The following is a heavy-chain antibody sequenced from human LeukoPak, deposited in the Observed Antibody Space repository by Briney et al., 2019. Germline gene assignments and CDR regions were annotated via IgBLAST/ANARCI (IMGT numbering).Heavy chain of an antibody. V-gene: IGHV3-23*01. J-gene: IGHJ4*02. D-gene: IGHD3-3*01. CDR1: GFTFSSYA. CDR2: ISGSGGST. CDR3: ARGVDLYFDY. Sequence: GGSLRLSCAASGFTFSSYAMSWVRQAPGKGLEWVSAISGSGGSTYYADSVKGRFTISRDNAKNTLYLQMNTLRAEDTAVYYCARGVDLYFDYWGQGTLVTVSS.